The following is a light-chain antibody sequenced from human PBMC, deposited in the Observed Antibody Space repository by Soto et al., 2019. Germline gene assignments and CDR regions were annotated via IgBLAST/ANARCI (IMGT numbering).Light chain of an antibody. CDR2: GAS. CDR3: QQYNNWPPT. CDR1: QSVSSN. J-gene: IGKJ2*01. V-gene: IGKV3-15*01. Sequence: EIVMTQSPGTLSVSPGERATVSCRASQSVSSNLAWYQQKPGHAPRLLIYGASTRATGIPARFSGSGSGTEFTLTISSLQSEDFAVYYCQQYNNWPPTLGQGTKLEIK.